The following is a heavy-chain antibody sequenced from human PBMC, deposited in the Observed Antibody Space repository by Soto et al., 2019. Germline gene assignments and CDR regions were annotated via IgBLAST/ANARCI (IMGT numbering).Heavy chain of an antibody. CDR1: GYTFTSYG. CDR3: ASSILVGYGLEGESD. CDR2: ISAYNGNT. J-gene: IGHJ4*02. V-gene: IGHV1-18*01. Sequence: QVQLVQSGAEVKKPGASVKVSCKASGYTFTSYGISCVRQAPGHGLEWMGWISAYNGNTNYAQKLQGRVTMTTDTSTSKAYMEMRSLRSDDTAVYYCASSILVGYGLEGESDWGQGTLVTVSS. D-gene: IGHD5-18*01.